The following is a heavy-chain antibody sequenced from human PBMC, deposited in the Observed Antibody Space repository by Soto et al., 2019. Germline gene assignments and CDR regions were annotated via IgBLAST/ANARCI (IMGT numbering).Heavy chain of an antibody. CDR2: INPNSGGT. CDR1: EYTFTDYY. V-gene: IGHV1-2*02. D-gene: IGHD1-1*01. Sequence: QVQLVQSGAEVKKPGASVKVSCKASEYTFTDYYIHWVRQAPGQGLEWMGWINPNSGGTNYAQKFQGRVTLTRDTSISTAYMELSRLRSDDTAVYYCARMRIPEMSWNNVPGPYWDFDLWGRGTLVTVSS. J-gene: IGHJ2*01. CDR3: ARMRIPEMSWNNVPGPYWDFDL.